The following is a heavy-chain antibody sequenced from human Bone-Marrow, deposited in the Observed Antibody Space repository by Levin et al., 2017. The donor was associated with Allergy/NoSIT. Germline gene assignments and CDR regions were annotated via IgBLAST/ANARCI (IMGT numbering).Heavy chain of an antibody. CDR2: INPNSGGT. Sequence: ASVKVSCKASGYTFTGYYMHWVRQAPGQGLEWMGWINPNSGGTNYAQKFQGWVTMTRDTSISTAYMELSRLRSDDTAVYYCARSWPVSPYDLVDQYYWGQGTLVTVSS. CDR3: ARSWPVSPYDLVDQYY. CDR1: GYTFTGYY. D-gene: IGHD3-3*01. V-gene: IGHV1-2*04. J-gene: IGHJ4*02.